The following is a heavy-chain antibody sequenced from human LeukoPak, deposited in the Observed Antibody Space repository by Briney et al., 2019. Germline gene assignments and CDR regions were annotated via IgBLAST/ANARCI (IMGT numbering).Heavy chain of an antibody. CDR2: INWNGGST. J-gene: IGHJ4*02. Sequence: PGGSLRLSCAASGFTFDDSVMSWVRQAPGKGLEWVSSINWNGGSTGYADSVKGRFTISRDNAKNSLYLQMNSLRAEDTAVYYCARGSGLSDFDYWGQGTLVTVSS. CDR1: GFTFDDSV. D-gene: IGHD3-22*01. V-gene: IGHV3-20*04. CDR3: ARGSGLSDFDY.